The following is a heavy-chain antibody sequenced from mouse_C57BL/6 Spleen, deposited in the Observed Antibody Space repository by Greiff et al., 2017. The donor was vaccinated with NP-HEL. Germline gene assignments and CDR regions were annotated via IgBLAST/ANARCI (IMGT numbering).Heavy chain of an antibody. V-gene: IGHV1-55*01. CDR2: IYPGSGST. Sequence: VQLQQPGAELVKPGASVKMSCKASGYTFTSYWITWVKQRPGQGLEWIGDIYPGSGSTNYNEKFKSKATLTVDTSSSTAYMQLSSLTSEDSAVYYCAREGVATPYAMDYWGQGTSVTVSS. J-gene: IGHJ4*01. CDR3: AREGVATPYAMDY. CDR1: GYTFTSYW. D-gene: IGHD1-1*01.